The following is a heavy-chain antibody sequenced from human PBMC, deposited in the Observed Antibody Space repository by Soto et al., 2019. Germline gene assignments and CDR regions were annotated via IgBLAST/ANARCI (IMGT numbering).Heavy chain of an antibody. J-gene: IGHJ4*02. CDR2: IYYSGRS. D-gene: IGHD4-17*01. V-gene: IGHV4-39*01. CDR1: VGSITSSSYY. Sequence: SETLSLTCTVSVGSITSSSYYWGWIRQPPGKGLEWIGGIYYSGRSYYNPSLKSRVTMPVDTSKNQFSLTLNSVTAADAAVYYCARQRTTVVTQAYFDHWGQGTLVTVSS. CDR3: ARQRTTVVTQAYFDH.